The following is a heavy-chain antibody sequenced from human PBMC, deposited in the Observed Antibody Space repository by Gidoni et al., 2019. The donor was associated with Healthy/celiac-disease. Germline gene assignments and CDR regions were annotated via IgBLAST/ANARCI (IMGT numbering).Heavy chain of an antibody. D-gene: IGHD2-15*01. Sequence: QVQLVQSGAEVKKPGSSVKVSCKASGGTFSSYATSWVRQAPGHGLEWMGRIIPILGIANYAQKFQGRVTITADKSTSTAYMELSSLRSEDTAVYYCARDSGVVVAASGWFDPWGQGTLVTVSS. CDR1: GGTFSSYA. CDR2: IIPILGIA. J-gene: IGHJ5*02. V-gene: IGHV1-69*04. CDR3: ARDSGVVVAASGWFDP.